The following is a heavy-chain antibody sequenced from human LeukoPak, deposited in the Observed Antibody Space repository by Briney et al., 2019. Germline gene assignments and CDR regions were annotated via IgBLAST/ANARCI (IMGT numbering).Heavy chain of an antibody. V-gene: IGHV4-31*03. CDR3: ARVRITIFGGGGMDV. CDR1: GGSIRSGGYY. CDR2: IYYRGST. Sequence: PSQTLSLTCTVSGGSIRSGGYYWSWIRQHPGKGLEWIGYIYYRGSTYYNPSLKSRVTISVDTSKNQFSLKLSSVTAADTAVYYCARVRITIFGGGGMDVWGQGTTVTVSS. D-gene: IGHD3-3*01. J-gene: IGHJ6*02.